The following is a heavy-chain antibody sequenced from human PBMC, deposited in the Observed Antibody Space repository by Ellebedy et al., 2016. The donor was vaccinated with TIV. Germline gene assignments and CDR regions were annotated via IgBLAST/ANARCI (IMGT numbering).Heavy chain of an antibody. V-gene: IGHV3-23*01. J-gene: IGHJ6*02. CDR2: IGGGGGNT. CDR3: AKEGIAAAGTGWYYYYGMDV. CDR1: GFTFSSYA. Sequence: GESLKISCAASGFTFSSYAMSWVRQAPGKGLEWVSGIGGGGGNTNYADSVKGRFTISRDNSKNTLYLQMNSLRAEDTAVYYCAKEGIAAAGTGWYYYYGMDVWGQGTTVTVSS. D-gene: IGHD6-13*01.